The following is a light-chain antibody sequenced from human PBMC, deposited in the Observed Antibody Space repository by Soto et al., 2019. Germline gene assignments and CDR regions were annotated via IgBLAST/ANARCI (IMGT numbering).Light chain of an antibody. J-gene: IGKJ4*01. Sequence: IQLTQSPSSLSASVGDRVTITCRASHGISSYLAWYQQKPGKAHKLLIYAASTLQSGVPSRFSGSGSGTDFTLTISSLQPEDFATYYCQQANSFPLTFGGGTKVDNK. V-gene: IGKV1-9*01. CDR3: QQANSFPLT. CDR1: HGISSY. CDR2: AAS.